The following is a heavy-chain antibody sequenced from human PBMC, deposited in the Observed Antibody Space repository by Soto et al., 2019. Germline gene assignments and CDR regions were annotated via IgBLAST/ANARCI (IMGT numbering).Heavy chain of an antibody. D-gene: IGHD3-3*01. Sequence: ASVKVSCKASGYTFTSYDINWVRQATGQGLEWMGWMNPNSGNTGYAQKFQGRVTMTRNTSISTAYMELSSLRSEDTAVYYCARGPYDFWSGYYGPLYYYYGMDVWGQGTTVTVSS. CDR2: MNPNSGNT. CDR3: ARGPYDFWSGYYGPLYYYYGMDV. J-gene: IGHJ6*02. CDR1: GYTFTSYD. V-gene: IGHV1-8*01.